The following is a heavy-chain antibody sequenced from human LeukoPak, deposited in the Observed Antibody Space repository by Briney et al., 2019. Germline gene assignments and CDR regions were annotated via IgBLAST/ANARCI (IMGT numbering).Heavy chain of an antibody. CDR2: ISSSSSYI. V-gene: IGHV3-21*01. CDR3: ARAGSGWYYFDY. CDR1: GFTFSSYS. Sequence: PGGSLRLXCAASGFTFSSYSMNWVRQAPGKGLEWVSSISSSSSYIYYADSVKGRFTISRDNAKNSLYLQMNSLRAEDTAVYYCARAGSGWYYFDYWGQGTLVTVSS. D-gene: IGHD6-19*01. J-gene: IGHJ4*02.